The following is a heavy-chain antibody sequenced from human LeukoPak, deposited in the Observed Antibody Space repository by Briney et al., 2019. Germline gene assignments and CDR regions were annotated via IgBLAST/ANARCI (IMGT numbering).Heavy chain of an antibody. CDR3: AREKVDIVVVPVAYYFDY. J-gene: IGHJ4*02. V-gene: IGHV3-23*01. CDR1: GFTFSTFA. Sequence: GGSLRLSCAASGFTFSTFAMIWVRQPPGKGLEWVSSIFPSGGEIHYADSVRGRFTISRDNSKSTLSLQMNSLRVEDTAVYYCAREKVDIVVVPVAYYFDYWGQGTLVTVSS. D-gene: IGHD2-2*01. CDR2: IFPSGGEI.